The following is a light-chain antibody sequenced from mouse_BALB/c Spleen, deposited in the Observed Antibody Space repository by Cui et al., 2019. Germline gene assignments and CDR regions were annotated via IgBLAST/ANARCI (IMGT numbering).Light chain of an antibody. Sequence: ETTVTQSPASLPMAIGEKGTIRCITSTDIDDDMNWYQQKPGEPPKLLISEGNTLRPGVPSRFSSSGYGTDFVFTIENMLSEDVADYYCLQSDNLPFTFGSGTKLEIK. CDR2: EGN. CDR1: TDIDDD. J-gene: IGKJ4*01. V-gene: IGKV17-121*01. CDR3: LQSDNLPFT.